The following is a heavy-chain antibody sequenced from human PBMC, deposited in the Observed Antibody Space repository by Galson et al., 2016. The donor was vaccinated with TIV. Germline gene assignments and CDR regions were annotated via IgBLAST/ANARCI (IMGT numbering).Heavy chain of an antibody. J-gene: IGHJ3*02. Sequence: SLRLSCAAPEFTFRTYWMSWVRQAPGKGLEWVANIKEDGSEKYYVDSVKGRFTISRDNAKNSLYLQMNSLRAADTAVYYCARDTWVLRAFDIWGQGTMVTVSS. D-gene: IGHD4/OR15-4a*01. V-gene: IGHV3-7*01. CDR1: EFTFRTYW. CDR2: IKEDGSEK. CDR3: ARDTWVLRAFDI.